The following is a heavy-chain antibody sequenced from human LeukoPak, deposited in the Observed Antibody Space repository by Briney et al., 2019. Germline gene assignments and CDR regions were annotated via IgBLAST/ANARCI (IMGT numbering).Heavy chain of an antibody. CDR1: GGSISSGGYS. CDR3: ARYDSSSSGAFDI. CDR2: IYHSGST. D-gene: IGHD6-6*01. V-gene: IGHV4-30-2*01. J-gene: IGHJ3*02. Sequence: PSETLSLTCAVSGGSISSGGYSWSWIRQPPGKGLEWIGYIYHSGSTYYNPSLKSRVTISVDRSKNQFSLKLSSVTAADTAVYYCARYDSSSSGAFDIWGQGTMVTVSS.